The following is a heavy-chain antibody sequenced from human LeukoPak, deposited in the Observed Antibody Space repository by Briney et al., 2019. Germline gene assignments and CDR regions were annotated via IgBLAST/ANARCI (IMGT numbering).Heavy chain of an antibody. Sequence: PGGSLRLSGAASGFTFANYAMSWVRQAPGKGLEWVSAISGGGGSTYYADSVKGRFTITRDNSKNTLYLQMNSLRAEDTAVYYCAKDADETGVVIPWVDYWGQGTLVTVSS. CDR3: AKDADETGVVIPWVDY. CDR1: GFTFANYA. D-gene: IGHD3-3*01. CDR2: ISGGGGST. V-gene: IGHV3-23*01. J-gene: IGHJ4*02.